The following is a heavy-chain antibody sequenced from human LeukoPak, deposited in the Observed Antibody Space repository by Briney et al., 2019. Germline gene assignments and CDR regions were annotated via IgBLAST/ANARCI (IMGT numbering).Heavy chain of an antibody. D-gene: IGHD2-2*01. J-gene: IGHJ6*03. Sequence: GESLKISCKGSGYSFTSYWIGWVRQMPGKGLEWMGIIYPGDSDTRYSPSFQGQVTISADKSISTAYLQWSSLKASDTAVYYCAGPHCTTTSCFPNFHHYYYMEVWGKGTTVTVSS. V-gene: IGHV5-51*01. CDR1: GYSFTSYW. CDR2: IYPGDSDT. CDR3: AGPHCTTTSCFPNFHHYYYMEV.